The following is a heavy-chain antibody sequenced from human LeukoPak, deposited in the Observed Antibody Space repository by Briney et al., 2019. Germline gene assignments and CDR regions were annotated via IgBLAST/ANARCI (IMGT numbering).Heavy chain of an antibody. V-gene: IGHV3-9*01. CDR2: ISWNSGSI. Sequence: GRSLRLSCAASGFTFDDYAMHWVRQAPGKGLEWVSGISWNSGSIGYADSVKGRFTISRDNAKNSLYLQMNSLRAEDTALYYCAVYDSSGYRNFDYWGQGPLVTVSS. J-gene: IGHJ4*02. D-gene: IGHD3-22*01. CDR3: AVYDSSGYRNFDY. CDR1: GFTFDDYA.